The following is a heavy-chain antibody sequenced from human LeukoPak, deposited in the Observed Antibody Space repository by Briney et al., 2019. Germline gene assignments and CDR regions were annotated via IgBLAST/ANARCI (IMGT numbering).Heavy chain of an antibody. J-gene: IGHJ4*02. CDR1: GGSIRSSSYY. D-gene: IGHD1-26*01. Sequence: SETLSLTCTVSGGSIRSSSYYWGWIRQPPGKGLERIGSIYYSGSTYYNPSLKSRVTISVDTSKNQFSLKLSSVTATDTAVYYCASQYSGSYQNDYWGQGTLVTVSS. CDR3: ASQYSGSYQNDY. V-gene: IGHV4-39*01. CDR2: IYYSGST.